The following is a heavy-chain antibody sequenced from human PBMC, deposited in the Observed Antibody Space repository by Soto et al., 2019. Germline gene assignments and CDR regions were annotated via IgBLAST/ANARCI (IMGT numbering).Heavy chain of an antibody. Sequence: QVQLVQSGAELKKPGASVKVSCKASGYTFSNYDMNWVRQATGQGPEWIGWVNPNNGDTGYAQKFQGRVTLTTDISTTTAYMELTSLRSEETAIYCWAKVSRKGSAIDFDYWGQGTRITVSS. J-gene: IGHJ4*02. D-gene: IGHD3-10*01. V-gene: IGHV1-8*01. CDR2: VNPNNGDT. CDR3: AKVSRKGSAIDFDY. CDR1: GYTFSNYD.